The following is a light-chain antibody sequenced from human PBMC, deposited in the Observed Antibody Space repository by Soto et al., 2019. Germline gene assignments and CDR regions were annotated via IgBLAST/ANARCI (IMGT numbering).Light chain of an antibody. CDR1: QSVLYSSNNKNY. J-gene: IGKJ3*01. CDR2: WAS. V-gene: IGKV4-1*01. Sequence: DIVMTQSPDSLAVSLGERATINCKSSQSVLYSSNNKNYLAWYQQKPGQPPKLLIYWASTRESGVPDRFSGSGSWTDFTLTISRLQAEDVAVYYCQQYYSTPRTFGPGTKVDIK. CDR3: QQYYSTPRT.